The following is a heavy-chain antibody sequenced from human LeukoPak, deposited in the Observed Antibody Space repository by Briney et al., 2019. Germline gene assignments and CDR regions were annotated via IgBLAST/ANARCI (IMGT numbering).Heavy chain of an antibody. CDR3: ARDRGWRTSGYYLYHFDY. CDR2: IKHNGGVK. CDR1: GFTFTDYF. D-gene: IGHD3-22*01. V-gene: IGHV3-7*01. J-gene: IGHJ4*02. Sequence: GGSLRLSCVAPGFTFTDYFMSWVRQAPGKGLEWVASIKHNGGVKNYVDSVKGRFTSSRDTAKNSRYQEMSILRVENTAVYYCARDRGWRTSGYYLYHFDYWGQGTLDTFAS.